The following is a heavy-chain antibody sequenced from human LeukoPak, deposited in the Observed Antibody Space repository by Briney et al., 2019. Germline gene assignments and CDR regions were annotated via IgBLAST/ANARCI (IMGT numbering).Heavy chain of an antibody. Sequence: GGSLRLSCTASGFTFGDYAMSWVRQAPGKGLEWVGFIRSKVYGGTTEYAASVKGRFTISRDNSKNTLYLQMNSLRAEDTAVYYCAKDSNYYDSSGYYSGFDYWGQGTLVTVSS. CDR2: IRSKVYGGTT. CDR3: AKDSNYYDSSGYYSGFDY. CDR1: GFTFGDYA. D-gene: IGHD3-22*01. V-gene: IGHV3-49*04. J-gene: IGHJ4*02.